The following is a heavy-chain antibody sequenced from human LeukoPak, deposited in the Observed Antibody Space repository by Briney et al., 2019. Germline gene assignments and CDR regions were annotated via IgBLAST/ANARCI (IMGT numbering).Heavy chain of an antibody. J-gene: IGHJ5*02. D-gene: IGHD6-13*01. V-gene: IGHV4-38-2*02. CDR2: FYHGGST. Sequence: PSETLSLTCTVSGYSISTGYYWDWIRQPPGKGLEWIGTFYHGGSTYYNPSLKSRVTISLDKSKNQFSLKVSSLTAADTAVYYCARKGSSTWYTYWFDPWGQGTLVTVSS. CDR3: ARKGSSTWYTYWFDP. CDR1: GYSISTGYY.